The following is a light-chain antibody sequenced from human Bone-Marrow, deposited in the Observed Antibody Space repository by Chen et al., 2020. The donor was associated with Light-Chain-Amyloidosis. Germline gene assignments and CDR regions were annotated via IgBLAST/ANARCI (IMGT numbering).Light chain of an antibody. V-gene: IGLV2-14*01. CDR1: IGDVGTYNS. CDR3: SSFTSSSSYV. CDR2: AVS. Sequence: QSALTQPAPVSGSPGHSLTISCPGTIGDVGTYNSVSRYQQHPGKAPKVMIYAVSNRPSGVSNRFSGSKSGNTASLTISGLQAEDEADYYCSSFTSSSSYVFGPGTKVTVL. J-gene: IGLJ1*01.